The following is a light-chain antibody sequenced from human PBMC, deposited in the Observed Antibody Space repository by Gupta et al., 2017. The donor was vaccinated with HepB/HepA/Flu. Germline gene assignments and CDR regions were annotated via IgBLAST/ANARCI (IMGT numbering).Light chain of an antibody. Sequence: QSVLTHPPSVSAAPGQRVTISCPGSNSNVAHNYVSWYQHVPGTAPKLLLYDNLKRPSGIPDRFSGFKSGTSVTLVITGLLPEDEADYYCGTWDTSLKEGVFGGGTKVTVL. V-gene: IGLV1-51*01. CDR1: NSNVAHNY. J-gene: IGLJ3*02. CDR2: DNL. CDR3: GTWDTSLKEGV.